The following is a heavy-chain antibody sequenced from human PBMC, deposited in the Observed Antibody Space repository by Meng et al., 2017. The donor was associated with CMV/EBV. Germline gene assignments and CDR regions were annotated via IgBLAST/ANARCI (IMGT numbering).Heavy chain of an antibody. J-gene: IGHJ3*02. D-gene: IGHD5-24*01. Sequence: ASVKVSCKASGYTFTSYGISWVRQAPGQGLAGMGWISAYNGNTNYAQKFQGRVTMTRDTSISTAYMELSRLRSDDTAVYYCARKSRWLTRGDAFDIWGQGTMVTVSS. CDR2: ISAYNGNT. CDR1: GYTFTSYG. CDR3: ARKSRWLTRGDAFDI. V-gene: IGHV1-18*01.